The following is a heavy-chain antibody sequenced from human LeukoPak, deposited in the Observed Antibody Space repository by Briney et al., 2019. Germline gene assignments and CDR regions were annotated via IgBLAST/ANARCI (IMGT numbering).Heavy chain of an antibody. CDR3: ARHAGGYTYFDY. V-gene: IGHV4-61*01. CDR2: IFYSGST. J-gene: IGHJ4*02. CDR1: GGSITSGTYY. Sequence: SETLSLTCSVSGGSITSGTYYWSWLRQPPGKGLEWIGYIFYSGSTDYNPSLKSRVTISVDTSKNQFSLKLSSVTAADTAVYYCARHAGGYTYFDYWGQGTLVTVSS. D-gene: IGHD5-12*01.